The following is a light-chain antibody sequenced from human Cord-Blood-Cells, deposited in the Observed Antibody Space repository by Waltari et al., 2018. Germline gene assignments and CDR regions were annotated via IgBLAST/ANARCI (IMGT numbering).Light chain of an antibody. Sequence: DIQMTQSPSTLSASVGDRVTITCRASQSISSWLAWYQQKPGKAPKLLIYKAASLESGDTSRCSGSGAGTEFTLTISSLQPDDFATYDCQQYNSYLYTVGQGTKLEIK. J-gene: IGKJ2*01. CDR3: QQYNSYLYT. V-gene: IGKV1-5*03. CDR1: QSISSW. CDR2: KAA.